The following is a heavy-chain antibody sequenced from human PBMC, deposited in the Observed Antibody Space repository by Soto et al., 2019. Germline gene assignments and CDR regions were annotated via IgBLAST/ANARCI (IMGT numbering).Heavy chain of an antibody. CDR2: IDPKSGGT. J-gene: IGHJ4*02. CDR1: GPTFIAYY. Sequence: QLVQSGAEVKKPGASVKVSCKTSGPTFIAYYIHWVRQAPGQGLEWMGWIDPKSGGTTYEQKFLGRVTMTRDASTNPAYMELNRLTSDATAVNYCARVSVAVPEWGQGTLLTVSS. V-gene: IGHV1-2*02. D-gene: IGHD5-12*01. CDR3: ARVSVAVPE.